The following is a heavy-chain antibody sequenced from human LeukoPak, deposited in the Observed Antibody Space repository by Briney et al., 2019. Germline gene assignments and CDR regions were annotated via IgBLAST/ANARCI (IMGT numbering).Heavy chain of an antibody. CDR3: ARRGGDDILTGYYVESWFDP. D-gene: IGHD3-9*01. CDR1: GGSISSGSYS. CDR2: IDYSGGI. J-gene: IGHJ5*02. V-gene: IGHV4-39*01. Sequence: PSETLSLTCSVSGGSISSGSYSRGWIRQPPGKGLEWIGTIDYSGGISYKLSLRSRVTISVDTPKNQFSLKVTSVTAADTAVYYCARRGGDDILTGYYVESWFDPWGQGTLVTVSS.